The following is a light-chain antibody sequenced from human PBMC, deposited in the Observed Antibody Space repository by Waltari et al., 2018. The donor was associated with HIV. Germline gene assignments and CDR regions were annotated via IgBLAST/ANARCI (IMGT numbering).Light chain of an antibody. CDR2: EVS. Sequence: QSVLTQPPSASGTPGQRVTISCSGSSSNIGRNYVYWYQHLPGTAPKLMIYEVSNRPSGVSYRFSGSKSGNTASLTISGLQAEDEADYFCSSYTPSTTYYVFGTGTRITVL. CDR1: SSNIGRNY. V-gene: IGLV1-47*01. J-gene: IGLJ1*01. CDR3: SSYTPSTTYYV.